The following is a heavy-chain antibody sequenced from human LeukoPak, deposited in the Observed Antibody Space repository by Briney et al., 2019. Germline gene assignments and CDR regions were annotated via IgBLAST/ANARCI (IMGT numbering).Heavy chain of an antibody. CDR2: TYYRSKWYN. CDR1: GDRVSSNSAA. J-gene: IGHJ4*02. CDR3: AREMVRGVMDFDY. V-gene: IGHV6-1*01. Sequence: SQTLSLTFAISGDRVSSNSAALNWIRQSPSRGLEWLGRTYYRSKWYNDYAVSVKSRITINPDTSKNQFSLQLNSVTPEDTAVYYCAREMVRGVMDFDYWGQGTLVTVSS. D-gene: IGHD3-10*01.